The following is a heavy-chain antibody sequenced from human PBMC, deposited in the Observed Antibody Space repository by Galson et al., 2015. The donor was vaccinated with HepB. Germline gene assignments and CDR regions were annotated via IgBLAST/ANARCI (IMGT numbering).Heavy chain of an antibody. J-gene: IGHJ4*02. CDR2: TYYRSKWYN. D-gene: IGHD3-10*01. V-gene: IGHV6-1*01. Sequence: CAISGDSVSSNTAAWNWIRQSPSRGLEWLGRTYYRSKWYNEYAVSVKSRVSFNPDTSKNQFSLQLNSVTPEDTAVYYCARGVSYFDYWGPGTRVTVSS. CDR3: ARGVSYFDY. CDR1: GDSVSSNTAA.